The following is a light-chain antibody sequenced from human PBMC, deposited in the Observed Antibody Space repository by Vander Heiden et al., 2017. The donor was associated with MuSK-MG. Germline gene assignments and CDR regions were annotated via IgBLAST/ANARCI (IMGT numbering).Light chain of an antibody. CDR1: SLRSYY. Sequence: SSELTQDPAVSVALGQTVRITCQGDSLRSYYASWYQQKPGQAPVLVIYGKNNRPSGIPDRFSGSSSGNTASLTITGAQAEDEADYYCNSRDSSGNHNVVFGGGTKLTGL. J-gene: IGLJ2*01. V-gene: IGLV3-19*01. CDR3: NSRDSSGNHNVV. CDR2: GKN.